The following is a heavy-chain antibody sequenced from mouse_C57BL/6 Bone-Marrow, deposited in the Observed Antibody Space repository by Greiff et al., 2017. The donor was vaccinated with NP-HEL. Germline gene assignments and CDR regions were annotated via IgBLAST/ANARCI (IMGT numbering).Heavy chain of an antibody. CDR1: GFTFSSYG. CDR3: ASLYDYDVAWFAY. V-gene: IGHV5-6*01. D-gene: IGHD2-4*01. Sequence: EVKLVESGGDLVKPGGSLKLSCAASGFTFSSYGMSWVRQTPDKRLEWVAPISSGGSYTYYPDSVKGRFPISRDNAKNTLYLQMSSLKSEDTAMYYCASLYDYDVAWFAYWGQGTLVTVSA. CDR2: ISSGGSYT. J-gene: IGHJ3*01.